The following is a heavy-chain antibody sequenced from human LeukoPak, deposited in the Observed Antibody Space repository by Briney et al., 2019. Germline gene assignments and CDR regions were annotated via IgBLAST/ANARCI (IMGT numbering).Heavy chain of an antibody. V-gene: IGHV4-34*01. CDR2: INHSGST. CDR3: ARGPALLWFGEFR. J-gene: IGHJ4*02. Sequence: KPSETLSLTCAVYGGSFSGYYWSWIRQPPGKGLEWIGEINHSGSTNYNPSLKSRVTISVDTSKNQFSPKLSSVTAADTAVYYCARGPALLWFGEFRGGQGTLVTVSS. CDR1: GGSFSGYY. D-gene: IGHD3-10*01.